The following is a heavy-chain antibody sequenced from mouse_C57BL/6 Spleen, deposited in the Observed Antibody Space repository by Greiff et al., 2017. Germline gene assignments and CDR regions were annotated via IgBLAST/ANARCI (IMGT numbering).Heavy chain of an antibody. Sequence: VQLQQPGTELVKPGASVKLSCKASGYTFTSYWMHWVKQRPGQGLEWIGNINPSNGGTNYNEKFKSKATLTVDKSSSTAYMQLSSLTSEASAVYYCARSFITTFPFDDWGQGTTLTVSS. D-gene: IGHD1-1*01. CDR3: ARSFITTFPFDD. J-gene: IGHJ2*01. CDR1: GYTFTSYW. CDR2: INPSNGGT. V-gene: IGHV1-53*01.